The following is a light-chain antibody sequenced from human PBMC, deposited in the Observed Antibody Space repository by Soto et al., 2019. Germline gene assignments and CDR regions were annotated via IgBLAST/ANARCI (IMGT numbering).Light chain of an antibody. CDR2: GST. Sequence: QSVLTQPPSLSGAPGQRVTISCTGSGSNIGAPYDVHWYQHLPGTAPKLLIYGSTNRPSGVPGRFSGSKSGTSASLAITGLQAEDEADYYCSSYTSSSTLLYVFGTGTKLTVL. CDR1: GSNIGAPYD. V-gene: IGLV1-40*01. CDR3: SSYTSSSTLLYV. J-gene: IGLJ1*01.